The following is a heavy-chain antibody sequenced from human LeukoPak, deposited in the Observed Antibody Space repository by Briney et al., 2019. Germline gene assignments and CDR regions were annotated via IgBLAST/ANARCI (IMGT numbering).Heavy chain of an antibody. Sequence: GGSLRLSCAASGFTFSSYEMNWVRQAPGKGLEWVSYISSSGSTIYYADSVKGRFTISRDNAKNSLYLQMNSLRAEDTAVYYCARCSGGSCYRRGAFDYWGQGTLVTVSS. J-gene: IGHJ4*02. CDR2: ISSSGSTI. CDR3: ARCSGGSCYRRGAFDY. V-gene: IGHV3-48*03. CDR1: GFTFSSYE. D-gene: IGHD2-15*01.